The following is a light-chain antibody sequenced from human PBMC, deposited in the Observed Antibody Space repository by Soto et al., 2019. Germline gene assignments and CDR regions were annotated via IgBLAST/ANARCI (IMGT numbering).Light chain of an antibody. CDR3: LQRSNWPWT. CDR1: QSVSSY. J-gene: IGKJ1*01. V-gene: IGKV3-11*01. Sequence: EIVLTQSPATLSLSPGERATLSCRASQSVSSYLAWYQQKPGQAPRLLIYDASNRATGIPARFSGSGSGTDFTLTISSLEPEDFAVYYCLQRSNWPWTFGQGTKVGIK. CDR2: DAS.